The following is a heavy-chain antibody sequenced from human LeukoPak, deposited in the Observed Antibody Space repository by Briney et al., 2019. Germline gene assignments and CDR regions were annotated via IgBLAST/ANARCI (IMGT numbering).Heavy chain of an antibody. D-gene: IGHD5-18*01. CDR1: GYTFIGYY. J-gene: IGHJ5*02. CDR3: ARVDTAMVIDNWFDP. CDR2: INPNSGGT. V-gene: IGHV1-2*02. Sequence: ASVKVSCKASGYTFIGYYMHWVRQAPGQGLEWMGWINPNSGGTNYAQKFQGRVTMTRDTSISTAYMELSRLRSDDTAVYYCARVDTAMVIDNWFDPWGQGTLVTVSS.